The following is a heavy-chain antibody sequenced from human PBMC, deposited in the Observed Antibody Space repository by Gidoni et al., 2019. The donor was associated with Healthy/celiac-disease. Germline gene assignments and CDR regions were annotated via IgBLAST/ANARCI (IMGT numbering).Heavy chain of an antibody. CDR2: IWYDGSNK. Sequence: QVQLVESGGGVVQPGRSLRLSCAASGFTSSSYGLHWVRQAPGKGLEWVGVIWYDGSNKYYADSVKGRFTISRDNSKNTLYLQMNSLRAEDTAVYYCARGRGSSYYYDSSGYSGYWGQGTLVTVSA. CDR1: GFTSSSYG. V-gene: IGHV3-33*01. CDR3: ARGRGSSYYYDSSGYSGY. J-gene: IGHJ4*02. D-gene: IGHD3-22*01.